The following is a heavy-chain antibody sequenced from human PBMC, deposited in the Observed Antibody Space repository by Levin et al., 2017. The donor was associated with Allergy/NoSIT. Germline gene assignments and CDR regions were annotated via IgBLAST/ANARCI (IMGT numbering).Heavy chain of an antibody. Sequence: PGGSLRLSCAASGFTFSSYAMHWVRQAPGKGLEWVAVISYDGSNKYYADSVKGRFTISRDNSKNTLYLQMNSLRAEDTAVYYCARGVYGSGSYYDYWGQGTLVTVSS. CDR1: GFTFSSYA. CDR3: ARGVYGSGSYYDY. D-gene: IGHD3-10*01. CDR2: ISYDGSNK. V-gene: IGHV3-30-3*01. J-gene: IGHJ4*02.